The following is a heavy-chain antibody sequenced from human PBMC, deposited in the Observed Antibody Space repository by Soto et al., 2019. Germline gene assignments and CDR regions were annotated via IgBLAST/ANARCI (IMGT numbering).Heavy chain of an antibody. J-gene: IGHJ6*02. CDR2: ISGSGGST. CDR3: AKDLIDFDWLLEGAYYYYYGMDV. Sequence: GGSLRLSCAASGFTFSSYAMSWVRQAPGKGLEWVSAISGSGGSTYYADSVKGRFTISRDNSKNTLYLQMNSLRAEDTAVYYCAKDLIDFDWLLEGAYYYYYGMDVWGQGTTVTVSS. V-gene: IGHV3-23*01. CDR1: GFTFSSYA. D-gene: IGHD3-9*01.